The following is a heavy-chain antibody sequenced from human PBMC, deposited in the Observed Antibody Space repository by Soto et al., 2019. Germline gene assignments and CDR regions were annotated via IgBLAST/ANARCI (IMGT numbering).Heavy chain of an antibody. CDR2: VYHSGST. D-gene: IGHD4-17*01. Sequence: QVQLQESGPGLVKPSETLSLTCDVSGDSISSPTWWTWVRQPPGKGLEWIGEVYHSGSTNYNSSPTSRVTISVDKWKNQFSLRLSSVTAADTAVYYCATRAPIDGDPYWGQGTLVTVSS. CDR3: ATRAPIDGDPY. V-gene: IGHV4-4*02. J-gene: IGHJ4*02. CDR1: GDSISSPTW.